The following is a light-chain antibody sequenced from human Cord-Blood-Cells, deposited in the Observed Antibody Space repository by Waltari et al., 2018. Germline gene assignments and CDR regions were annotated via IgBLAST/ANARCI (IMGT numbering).Light chain of an antibody. Sequence: DIVMTQSPDSLAVSLGERATINCKSSQSVLYSSNNKNYLAWYQQKPGQPPKLAHYRASTRESGVPDRFSGSGSGTDFTLTISSLQAEDVAVYYCQQYYSTPPTFGQGTKVEIK. CDR3: QQYYSTPPT. V-gene: IGKV4-1*01. CDR2: RAS. CDR1: QSVLYSSNNKNY. J-gene: IGKJ1*01.